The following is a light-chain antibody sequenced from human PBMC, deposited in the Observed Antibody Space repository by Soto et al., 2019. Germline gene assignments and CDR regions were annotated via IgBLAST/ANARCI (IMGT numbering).Light chain of an antibody. J-gene: IGLJ3*02. Sequence: QAVVTQEPSFSVSPGRTVTLTCGLSSGSVSTDYYPSWYQQTPGQAPRTLIYSTNIRSSGVPDRFSGSILGNKAALTITGAQADDESDYYCVLYMGGGVWVFGGGTKLTVL. CDR2: STN. CDR1: SGSVSTDYY. V-gene: IGLV8-61*01. CDR3: VLYMGGGVWV.